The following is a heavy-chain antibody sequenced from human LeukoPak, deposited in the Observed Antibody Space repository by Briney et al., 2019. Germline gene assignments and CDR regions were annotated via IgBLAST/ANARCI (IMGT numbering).Heavy chain of an antibody. Sequence: ASVKVSCKASGYTFISYDINWVRQATGQGLEWMGWMNPNSGNTGHAQKFQGRVTMTRNTSISTAYLELSSLRSEDTAVYYCARSYTSSYYYYTMDVWGQGTTVTVSS. CDR1: GYTFISYD. J-gene: IGHJ6*02. CDR3: ARSYTSSYYYYTMDV. D-gene: IGHD1-26*01. V-gene: IGHV1-8*01. CDR2: MNPNSGNT.